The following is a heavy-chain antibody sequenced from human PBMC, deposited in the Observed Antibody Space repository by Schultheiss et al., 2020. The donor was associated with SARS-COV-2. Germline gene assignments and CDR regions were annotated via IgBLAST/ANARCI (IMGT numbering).Heavy chain of an antibody. J-gene: IGHJ4*02. Sequence: GESLKISCAASGFTFSDYYMSWIRQAPGKGLEWVSYISSSGSTIYYADSVKGRFTISRDNAKNSLYLQMNSLRAEDTALYYCAKAGKDYYDSSGYLDWGQGTLVTVSS. D-gene: IGHD3-22*01. CDR2: ISSSGSTI. CDR1: GFTFSDYY. V-gene: IGHV3-11*01. CDR3: AKAGKDYYDSSGYLD.